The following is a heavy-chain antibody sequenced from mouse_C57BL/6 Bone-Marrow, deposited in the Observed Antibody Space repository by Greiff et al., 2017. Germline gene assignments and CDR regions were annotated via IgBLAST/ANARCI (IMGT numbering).Heavy chain of an antibody. J-gene: IGHJ2*01. D-gene: IGHD2-1*01. CDR2: IDPSDSYT. CDR3: ARSFFYGNYVDY. Sequence: QVHVKQPGAELVKPGASVKLSCKASGYTFTSYWMQWVKQRPGQGLEWIGEIDPSDSYTNYNQKFKGKATLTVDTSSSTAYMQLSSLTSEDSAVYYCARSFFYGNYVDYWGQGTTLTVSS. CDR1: GYTFTSYW. V-gene: IGHV1-50*01.